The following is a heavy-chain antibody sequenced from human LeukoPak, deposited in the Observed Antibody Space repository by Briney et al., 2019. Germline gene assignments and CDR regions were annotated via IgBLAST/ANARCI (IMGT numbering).Heavy chain of an antibody. V-gene: IGHV3-53*01. D-gene: IGHD1-26*01. Sequence: PGGSLRLSCAASGFTVSSNYMSWVRQAPGKGLEWVSVIYSGGSTYYADSVKGRFTISRDNSKNTLYLQMNSLRAEDTAVYYCARDSRSSPLGYWGQVTLVTVSS. CDR1: GFTVSSNY. CDR2: IYSGGST. J-gene: IGHJ4*02. CDR3: ARDSRSSPLGY.